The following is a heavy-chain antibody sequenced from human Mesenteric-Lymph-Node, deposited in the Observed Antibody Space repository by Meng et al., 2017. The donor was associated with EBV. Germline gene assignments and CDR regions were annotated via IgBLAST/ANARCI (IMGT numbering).Heavy chain of an antibody. D-gene: IGHD2/OR15-2a*01. Sequence: QVQLQESGPGLVKPSGXLSLTCAVSGDSISSSNWWSWVRQPPGKGLEWIGEIYHSGSTNYNPSLKSRVTISLDKSKNQFSLTLSSVTAADTAAYYCAVSTILVSPSTSPYFDYWGQGTLVTVSS. CDR3: AVSTILVSPSTSPYFDY. J-gene: IGHJ4*02. V-gene: IGHV4-4*02. CDR2: IYHSGST. CDR1: GDSISSSNW.